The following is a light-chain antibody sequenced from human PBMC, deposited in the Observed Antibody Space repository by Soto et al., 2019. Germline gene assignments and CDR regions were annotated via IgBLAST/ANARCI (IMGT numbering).Light chain of an antibody. V-gene: IGLV2-14*01. Sequence: QLVLAQPASVSGSPGQSITISCTGTSSDVGAYNYVSWYQQNPGKAPKLLIYDVRYRPSGVSNRFSCSKSGNTAYLIISGLQAEDEADYYCSSFTSRHTYVFGSGTKVTVL. CDR3: SSFTSRHTYV. J-gene: IGLJ1*01. CDR1: SSDVGAYNY. CDR2: DVR.